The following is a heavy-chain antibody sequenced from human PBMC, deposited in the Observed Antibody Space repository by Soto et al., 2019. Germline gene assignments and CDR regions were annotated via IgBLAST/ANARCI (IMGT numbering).Heavy chain of an antibody. Sequence: PGGSLRLSCAASGFRFSTYSMNWVRQAPGKGLEWVSSISTRGEVYYADSVKGRFTISRDNSKNSVSLQMNSLRGDDTAVYYCAREETAWPLAYGLDVWGQGTTVTVSS. CDR2: ISTRGEV. CDR3: AREETAWPLAYGLDV. V-gene: IGHV3-21*01. CDR1: GFRFSTYS. D-gene: IGHD2-21*02. J-gene: IGHJ6*02.